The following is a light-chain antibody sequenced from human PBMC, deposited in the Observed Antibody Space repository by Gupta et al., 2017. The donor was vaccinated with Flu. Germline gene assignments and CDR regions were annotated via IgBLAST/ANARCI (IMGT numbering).Light chain of an antibody. Sequence: DIVMTQTPLSLPVTLGQPAYISCRSSQSLVYSDGNTYLGWLQQRPGQPPRLIIYKISNRCSGAADRFSGSGEEKDFTQKSSLGEKEDGGVYYVKHYKHLISFGRGTKVEIK. J-gene: IGKJ4*01. CDR2: KIS. V-gene: IGKV2-24*01. CDR3: KHYKHLIS. CDR1: QSLVYSDGNTY.